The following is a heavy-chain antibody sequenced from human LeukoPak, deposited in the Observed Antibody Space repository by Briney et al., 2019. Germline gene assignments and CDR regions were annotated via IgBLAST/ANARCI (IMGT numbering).Heavy chain of an antibody. CDR1: GFSLSTSGVG. D-gene: IGHD2-2*01. CDR2: INWNDDK. V-gene: IGHV2-5*01. CDR3: AHSIRYCSSTSCHTSLDS. Sequence: ESGPTLVIPTQTLTLTFTFSGFSLSTSGVGVGWIRQPPGKALEWLALINWNDDKRYSPSLKSRLTITNDTSKTQMALTVTNVDPVDTATYYCAHSIRYCSSTSCHTSLDSWGQGTLVTVSS. J-gene: IGHJ4*02.